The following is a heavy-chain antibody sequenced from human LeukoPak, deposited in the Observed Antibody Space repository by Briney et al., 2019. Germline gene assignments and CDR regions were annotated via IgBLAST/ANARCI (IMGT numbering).Heavy chain of an antibody. J-gene: IGHJ1*01. CDR1: GGSFSGYY. D-gene: IGHD6-13*01. Sequence: SETLSLTCAVYGGSFSGYYWSWIRQPPGKGLEWIGEINHSGSTNYNPSLKSRVTISVDTSKNQFSLKLSSVTAADTAVYYCAGATSSSWCGYFQHWGQGTLVTVSS. CDR2: INHSGST. V-gene: IGHV4-34*01. CDR3: AGATSSSWCGYFQH.